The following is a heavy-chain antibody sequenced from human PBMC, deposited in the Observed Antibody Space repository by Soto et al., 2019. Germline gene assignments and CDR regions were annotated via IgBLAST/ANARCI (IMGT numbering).Heavy chain of an antibody. V-gene: IGHV4-34*01. CDR2: INHSGST. CDR1: GGSFSGYY. Sequence: LSLTCAVYGGSFSGYYWSWIRQPPGKGLEWIGEINHSGSTNYNPSLKSRVTISVDTSKNQFSLKLSSVTAADTAVYYCARGPNYSDYWGQGTLVTVSS. J-gene: IGHJ4*02. CDR3: ARGPNYSDY.